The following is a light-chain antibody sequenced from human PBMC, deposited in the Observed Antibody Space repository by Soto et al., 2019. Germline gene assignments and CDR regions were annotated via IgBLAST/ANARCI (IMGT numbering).Light chain of an antibody. J-gene: IGLJ1*01. CDR2: EVS. CDR1: SSDTAGYNY. CDR3: RSYTTSNTPLYV. V-gene: IGLV2-14*01. Sequence: QSALTQPASVSGSPGQSITISCTGTSSDTAGYNYVSWYQQHPGKALKLMIYEVSNRPSGVSNRFSGSQSGNTASLTISGLQAEDEANYYCRSYTTSNTPLYVFGTGTKLTVL.